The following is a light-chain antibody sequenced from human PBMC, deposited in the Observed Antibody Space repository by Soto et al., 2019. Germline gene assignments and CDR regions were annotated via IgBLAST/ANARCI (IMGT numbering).Light chain of an antibody. Sequence: DSQMNKSPSALSASVGDSVSITCRASHTISNYLNWYQQKPGKAPKLLIHAASRLQSGVPSRFSGSGSETYFTLTISRLQPEDLAIYSCQQSYSTPYTFGQGTKLE. CDR2: AAS. CDR3: QQSYSTPYT. V-gene: IGKV1-39*01. CDR1: HTISNY. J-gene: IGKJ2*01.